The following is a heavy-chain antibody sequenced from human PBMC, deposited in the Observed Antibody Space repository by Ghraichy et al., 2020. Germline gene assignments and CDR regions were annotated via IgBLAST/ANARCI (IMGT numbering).Heavy chain of an antibody. CDR2: ISSSSSYT. Sequence: GGSLRLSCAASGFTFSDYYMSWIRQAPGKGLEWVSYISSSSSYTNYADSVKGRFTISRDNAKNSLYLQMNSLRAEDTAVYYCARSHQLLYWYFDLWGRGTLVTVSS. CDR1: GFTFSDYY. J-gene: IGHJ2*01. D-gene: IGHD2-2*01. V-gene: IGHV3-11*03. CDR3: ARSHQLLYWYFDL.